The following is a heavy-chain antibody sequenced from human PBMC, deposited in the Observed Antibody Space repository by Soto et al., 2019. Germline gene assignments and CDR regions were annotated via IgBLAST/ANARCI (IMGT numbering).Heavy chain of an antibody. Sequence: SETLSLTCPVYGGCFSSYYWSWIRQPPGKGLEWIGEINQSGSANYNPSLKSRVTISVDTSKNQFSLKLSSVTAADTAVYYCARIKKMAKIPFDYWGQGTLVTVSS. D-gene: IGHD5-12*01. CDR2: INQSGSA. CDR1: GGCFSSYY. CDR3: ARIKKMAKIPFDY. V-gene: IGHV4-34*01. J-gene: IGHJ4*02.